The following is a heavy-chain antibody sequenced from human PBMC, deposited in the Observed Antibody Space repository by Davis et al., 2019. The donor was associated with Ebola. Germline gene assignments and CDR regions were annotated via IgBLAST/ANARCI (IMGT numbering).Heavy chain of an antibody. V-gene: IGHV1-18*01. Sequence: AASVKVSCKASGYTFTSYGISWVRQAPGQGLEWMGWISAYNGNTNYAQKLQGRVTMTTDTSTSTAYMELSSLRSEDTAVYYCARALQRIVGATVDYWGQGTLVTVSS. D-gene: IGHD1-26*01. CDR3: ARALQRIVGATVDY. CDR2: ISAYNGNT. CDR1: GYTFTSYG. J-gene: IGHJ4*02.